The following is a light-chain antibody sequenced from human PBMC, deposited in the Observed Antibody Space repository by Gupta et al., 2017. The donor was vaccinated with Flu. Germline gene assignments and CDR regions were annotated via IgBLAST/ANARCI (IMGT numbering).Light chain of an antibody. CDR3: CSYAGSRTP. V-gene: IGLV2-23*02. Sequence: QSALTQPASVSGSPGQSITISCTGTSGDIGSYHLVSWYQQHPGRAPKLIIYEVTKRPSGVSDRFSGSKSGNTASLTISGLRPEDEAVYHCCSYAGSRTPFGGGTRVT. CDR1: SGDIGSYHL. J-gene: IGLJ3*02. CDR2: EVT.